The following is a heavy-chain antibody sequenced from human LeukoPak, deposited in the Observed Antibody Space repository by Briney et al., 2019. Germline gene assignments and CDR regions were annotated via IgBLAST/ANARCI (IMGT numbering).Heavy chain of an antibody. V-gene: IGHV4-30-4*01. CDR2: IYYSGST. CDR1: GGSISSGDYY. D-gene: IGHD2-15*01. Sequence: SETLSLTCTVSGGSISSGDYYWSWIRQPPGKGLEWIGYIYYSGSTYYNPSLKSRVTISVDTSKNQFSLKLSSVTAADTAVYYCARSDMAGYFDFWGQGTLVTVSS. J-gene: IGHJ4*02. CDR3: ARSDMAGYFDF.